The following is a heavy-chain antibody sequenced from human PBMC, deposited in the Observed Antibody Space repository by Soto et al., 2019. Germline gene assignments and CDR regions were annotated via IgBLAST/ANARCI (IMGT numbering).Heavy chain of an antibody. D-gene: IGHD2-15*01. CDR2: IIPIFGTA. CDR1: GGTFSSYA. CDR3: ARIGYCSGGSCYSINYYYGMDG. Sequence: SVKVSCKASGGTFSSYAISWVRQAPGQGLERMGGIIPIFGTANYAQKFQGRVTITADESTSTAYMELSSLRSEDTAVYYCARIGYCSGGSCYSINYYYGMDGVGKGTTGTVSS. V-gene: IGHV1-69*13. J-gene: IGHJ6*01.